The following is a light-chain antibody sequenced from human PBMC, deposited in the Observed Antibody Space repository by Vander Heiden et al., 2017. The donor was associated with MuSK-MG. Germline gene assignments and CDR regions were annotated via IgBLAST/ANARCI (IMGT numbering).Light chain of an antibody. CDR3: QQYNNWPPWT. Sequence: DIVMTQSPATLSVSPGERATLSCRASQSVSSNLAWYQQKPGQAPRLLTYGASTRATGIPARFSGSGSGTDFTLTISSLQSEDFAVYYCQQYNNWPPWTFGQGTKVEIK. J-gene: IGKJ1*01. V-gene: IGKV3-15*01. CDR1: QSVSSN. CDR2: GAS.